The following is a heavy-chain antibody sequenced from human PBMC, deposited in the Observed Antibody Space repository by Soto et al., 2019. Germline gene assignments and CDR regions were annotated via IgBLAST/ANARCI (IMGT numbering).Heavy chain of an antibody. J-gene: IGHJ4*02. CDR1: GFTFSSYW. CDR3: ATHQITIFGVGFRYFDN. CDR2: ISNDGSST. V-gene: IGHV3-74*01. Sequence: PGGSLRLSCVASGFTFSSYWMHWIRQAPGEGLVWVSRISNDGSSTDYAGSVKGRFTISRDNARNTPYLQMNSLRAEDTAVYYCATHQITIFGVGFRYFDNWGQGTLVTVSS. D-gene: IGHD3-3*01.